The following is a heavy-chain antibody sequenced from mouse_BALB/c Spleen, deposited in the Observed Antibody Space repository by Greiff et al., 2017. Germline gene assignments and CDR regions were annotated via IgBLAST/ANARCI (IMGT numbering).Heavy chain of an antibody. Sequence: QVQLQQSGAELMKPGASVKISCKATGYTFSSYWIEWVKQRPGHGLEWIGEILPGSGSTNYNEKFKGKATFTADTSSNTAYMQLSSLTSEDSAVYYCARSGDGLPGGFAYWGQGTLVTVSA. CDR1: GYTFSSYW. D-gene: IGHD2-3*01. V-gene: IGHV1-9*01. J-gene: IGHJ3*01. CDR2: ILPGSGST. CDR3: ARSGDGLPGGFAY.